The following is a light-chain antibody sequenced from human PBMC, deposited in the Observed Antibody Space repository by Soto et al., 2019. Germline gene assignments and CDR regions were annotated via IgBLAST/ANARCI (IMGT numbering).Light chain of an antibody. V-gene: IGKV3-20*01. CDR1: QSVSSNY. CDR3: QHYNSYYWT. Sequence: EIVLRQSLGTLSLSPGERATFSCRASQSVSSNYLAWYQQKPGQAPRLLIYGASTRATGIPARFSGSGSGTEFTLPISSLQPDDFATYYCQHYNSYYWTFGQGTNVDI. CDR2: GAS. J-gene: IGKJ1*01.